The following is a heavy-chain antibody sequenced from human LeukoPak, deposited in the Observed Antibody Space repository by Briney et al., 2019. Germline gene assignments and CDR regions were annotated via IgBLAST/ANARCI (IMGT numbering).Heavy chain of an antibody. J-gene: IGHJ6*02. Sequence: GGSLRLSCAASGFTFSSYGMHWVRQAPGKGLEWVAVISYDGSNKYYADSVKGRFTISRDNSKNTLYLQMNSLRAEDTAVYYCAKDQGLRYFDWLTRYYYGMDVWGQGTTVTVSS. CDR2: ISYDGSNK. V-gene: IGHV3-30*18. D-gene: IGHD3-9*01. CDR1: GFTFSSYG. CDR3: AKDQGLRYFDWLTRYYYGMDV.